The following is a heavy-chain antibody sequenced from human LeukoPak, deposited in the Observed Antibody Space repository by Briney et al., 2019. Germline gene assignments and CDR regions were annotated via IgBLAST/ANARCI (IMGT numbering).Heavy chain of an antibody. V-gene: IGHV6-1*01. CDR2: TYYRSKWYN. CDR3: ARAEWLDDYYYYGMDV. Sequence: SQTLSLTCAISGDSVSSNSAAWNWIRQSPSRGLEWLGRTYYRSKWYNDYAVSVKSRITINPDTSKNQFSLQLNSVTPEDTAVYYCARAEWLDDYYYYGMDVRGQGTTVTVSS. CDR1: GDSVSSNSAA. D-gene: IGHD6-19*01. J-gene: IGHJ6*02.